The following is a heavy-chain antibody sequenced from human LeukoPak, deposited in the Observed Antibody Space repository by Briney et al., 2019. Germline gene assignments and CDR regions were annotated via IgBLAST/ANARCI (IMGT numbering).Heavy chain of an antibody. CDR3: ARGPITVIVVVIDY. J-gene: IGHJ4*02. CDR2: INPNSGGT. V-gene: IGHV1-2*02. D-gene: IGHD3-22*01. CDR1: GYTFTGYY. Sequence: ASVKVSCKASGYTFTGYYMHWVRQAPGQGHEWMGWINPNSGGTNYAQKFQGRVTMTRDTSISTAYMELSRLRSDDTAVYYCARGPITVIVVVIDYWGQGTLVTVSS.